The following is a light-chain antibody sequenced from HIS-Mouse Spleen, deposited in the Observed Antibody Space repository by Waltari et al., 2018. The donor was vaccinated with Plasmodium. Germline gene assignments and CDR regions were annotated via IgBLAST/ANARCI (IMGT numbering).Light chain of an antibody. CDR2: QDS. Sequence: SYELTQPPSVSVSPGPTASLTCSGAKLGATYACWYQQKPGQSPVLVIYQDSKRPSGIPERFSGSNSGNTATLTISGTQAMDEADYYCQAWDSSTVVFGGGTKLTVL. CDR1: KLGATY. CDR3: QAWDSSTVV. J-gene: IGLJ2*01. V-gene: IGLV3-1*01.